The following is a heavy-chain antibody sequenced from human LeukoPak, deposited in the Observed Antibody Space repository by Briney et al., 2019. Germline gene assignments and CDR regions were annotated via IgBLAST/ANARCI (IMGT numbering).Heavy chain of an antibody. J-gene: IGHJ6*02. CDR1: GFTFSSYA. CDR2: ISYDGSNK. D-gene: IGHD1-26*01. CDR3: ARDPSVSPPLLNYYYGMDV. Sequence: GGSLRLSCAASGFTFSSYAIHWVRQAPGKGLEWVAVISYDGSNKYYADSVEGRFTISRDNSKNTLYLQMNSLRAEDTAVYHCARDPSVSPPLLNYYYGMDVWGQGTTVTVSS. V-gene: IGHV3-30-3*01.